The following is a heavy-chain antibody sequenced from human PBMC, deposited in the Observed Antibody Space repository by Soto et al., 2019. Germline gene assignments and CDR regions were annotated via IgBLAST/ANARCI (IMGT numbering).Heavy chain of an antibody. J-gene: IGHJ5*02. CDR3: ARVGLLHWFDP. CDR2: INHSGST. CDR1: GGSFSGYY. V-gene: IGHV4-34*01. Sequence: PSETLSLTCAVYGGSFSGYYWSWIRQPPGKGLEWIGEINHSGSTNYNPSLKSRVTISVDTSKNQFSLKLSSVTAADTAVYYCARVGLLHWFDPWGQGTLVTVSS.